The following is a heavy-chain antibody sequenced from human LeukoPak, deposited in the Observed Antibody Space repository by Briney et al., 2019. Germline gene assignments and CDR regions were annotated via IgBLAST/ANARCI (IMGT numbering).Heavy chain of an antibody. J-gene: IGHJ4*02. CDR3: AREYSSGWTPSVYDY. V-gene: IGHV4-4*02. CDR1: GGSISSSNW. D-gene: IGHD6-19*01. CDR2: IYHSGST. Sequence: SETLSLTCAVSGGSISSSNWWSWVRQPPGKGLEWIGEIYHSGSTNYNPSLKSRVTLSVDKSKNQFSLKLSSVTAADTAVYYCAREYSSGWTPSVYDYWGQGTLVTVSS.